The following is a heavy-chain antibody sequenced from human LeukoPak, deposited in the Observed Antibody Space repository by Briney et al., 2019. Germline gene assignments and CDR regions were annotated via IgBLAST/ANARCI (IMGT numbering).Heavy chain of an antibody. CDR2: VYSGGLT. CDR1: GFIVSENY. D-gene: IGHD6-19*01. V-gene: IGHV3-66*01. Sequence: GGSLRLSCAAPGFIVSENYMSWVRQAPGKVLEWVSTVYSGGLTFYADPVKGRFTISRDNSKNTLYLQMSSLRAEDTAVYYCVRDRWPGLGDFWGQGTTVTVSS. CDR3: VRDRWPGLGDF. J-gene: IGHJ6*02.